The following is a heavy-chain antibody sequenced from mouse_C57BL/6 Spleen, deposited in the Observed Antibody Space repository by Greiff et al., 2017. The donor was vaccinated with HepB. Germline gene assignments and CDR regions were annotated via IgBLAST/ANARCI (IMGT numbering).Heavy chain of an antibody. CDR2: IWSGGST. D-gene: IGHD1-1*01. CDR1: GFSLTSYG. CDR3: ARIPITTVVARNSAMDY. Sequence: QVQLQQSGPGLVQPSQSLSITCTVSGFSLTSYGVHWVRQSPGKGLEWLGVIWSGGSTDYNAAFISRLSISKDNSKSQVFFKMNNLPADDTALYYCARIPITTVVARNSAMDYWGQGTSVTVSS. J-gene: IGHJ4*01. V-gene: IGHV2-2*01.